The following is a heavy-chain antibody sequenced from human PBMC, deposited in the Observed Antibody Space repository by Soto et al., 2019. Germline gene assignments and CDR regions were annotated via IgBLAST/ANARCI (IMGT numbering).Heavy chain of an antibody. J-gene: IGHJ4*02. CDR3: AKDFDNDYGDYVDY. Sequence: GSLRLSCAASGFTFSSYGMHWVRQAPGKGLEWVAVISYDGSNKYYADSVKGRFTISRDNSKNTLYLQMNSLRAEDTAVYYCAKDFDNDYGDYVDYWGQGTLGTVSS. CDR1: GFTFSSYG. D-gene: IGHD4-17*01. CDR2: ISYDGSNK. V-gene: IGHV3-30*18.